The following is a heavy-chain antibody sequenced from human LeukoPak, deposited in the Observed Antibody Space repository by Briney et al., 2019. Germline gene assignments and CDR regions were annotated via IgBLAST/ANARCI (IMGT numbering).Heavy chain of an antibody. V-gene: IGHV4-34*01. D-gene: IGHD2-2*01. Sequence: PSETLSLTCAVYGGSYSGYYWSWIRQPPGKGREWIGEINHSGITNYNPSLKSRVTISADTSKNQFSLKLSSVTAADTAVYLCARGPYCSSNSCLIAAAANWFDPWGQGTLVTVSS. CDR2: INHSGIT. J-gene: IGHJ5*02. CDR1: GGSYSGYY. CDR3: ARGPYCSSNSCLIAAAANWFDP.